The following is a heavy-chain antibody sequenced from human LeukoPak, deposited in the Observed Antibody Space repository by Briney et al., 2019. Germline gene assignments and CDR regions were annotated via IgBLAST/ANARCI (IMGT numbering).Heavy chain of an antibody. D-gene: IGHD1-1*01. J-gene: IGHJ5*02. Sequence: SQTLSLTCTVSGGSISSGSYYWSWIRQPAGKGLEWIGRIYTSGSTNYNPSLKSRVTISVDTSKNQFSLKLSSVTAADTAVYYCARGTTATRGRFDPWGQGTLVTVSS. CDR3: ARGTTATRGRFDP. CDR1: GGSISSGSYY. CDR2: IYTSGST. V-gene: IGHV4-61*02.